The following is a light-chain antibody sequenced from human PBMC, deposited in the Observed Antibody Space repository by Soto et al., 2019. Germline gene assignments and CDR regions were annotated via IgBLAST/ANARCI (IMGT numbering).Light chain of an antibody. V-gene: IGKV3-20*01. Sequence: EIVLTQSPGTLSLSPGERATLSCRASQSVSSSYLAWYQQTPSQAPRLLIYGASSRATGIPDRCSGSGSGTDFTLTISRLEPEYFAVYYCQQYGSSLLTFGGGTKVDIK. CDR3: QQYGSSLLT. CDR1: QSVSSSY. J-gene: IGKJ4*01. CDR2: GAS.